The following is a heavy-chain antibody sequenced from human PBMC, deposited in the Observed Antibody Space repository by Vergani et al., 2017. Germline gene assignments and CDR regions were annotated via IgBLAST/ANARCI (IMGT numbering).Heavy chain of an antibody. D-gene: IGHD3-3*01. CDR3: ATAGKNTIFGVATNWFYP. CDR2: FDPEDGET. J-gene: IGHJ5*02. V-gene: IGHV1-24*01. Sequence: QGQVVQSGAEVKKPGASVKVSCKVSGYTLTELSMHWVRQAPGKGIEWMGGFDPEDGETIYAQKFQGRVTMTEDTSTDTAYMELSSLRPEVTAVYYCATAGKNTIFGVATNWFYPCGQGTLVTVSS. CDR1: GYTLTELS.